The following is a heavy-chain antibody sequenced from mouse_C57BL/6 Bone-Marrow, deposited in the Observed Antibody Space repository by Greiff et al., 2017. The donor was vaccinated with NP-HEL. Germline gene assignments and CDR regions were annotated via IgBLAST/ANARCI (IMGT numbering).Heavy chain of an antibody. J-gene: IGHJ2*01. CDR1: GFSFNTYA. CDR3: LSSLLYYGNYFDY. Sequence: EVQLVESGGGLVQPKGSLKLSCAASGFSFNTYAMNWVRQAPGKGVEWVARIRSKSNNYATYYADSVKDRFTIYRDDSESMLYLQIDNLKTEDTAMYYCLSSLLYYGNYFDYWGQGTPLTGSS. CDR2: IRSKSNNYAT. D-gene: IGHD2-1*01. V-gene: IGHV10-1*01.